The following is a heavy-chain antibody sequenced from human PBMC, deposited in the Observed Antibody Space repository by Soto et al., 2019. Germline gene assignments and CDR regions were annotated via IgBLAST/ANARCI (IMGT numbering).Heavy chain of an antibody. V-gene: IGHV3-11*01. CDR2: ISGGGTTM. CDR3: AGDPYYYGSAF. Sequence: PGGSLRLSCAASGFRFGDHYMTWIRQAPGKGLEWVSKISGGGTTMYYADSVKGRFTVSRDNAKNSLYLQMNSLRAEDTAVYYCAGDPYYYGSAFWGQGALVTVSS. CDR1: GFRFGDHY. D-gene: IGHD3-10*01. J-gene: IGHJ4*02.